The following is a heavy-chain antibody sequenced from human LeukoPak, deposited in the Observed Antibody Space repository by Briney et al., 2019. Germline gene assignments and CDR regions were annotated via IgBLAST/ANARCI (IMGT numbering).Heavy chain of an antibody. CDR2: IRSKANSYAT. D-gene: IGHD2-15*01. CDR1: GFTFSGSA. J-gene: IGHJ3*02. Sequence: PGGSLRLSCAASGFTFSGSAMHWVRQASGKGLEWVGRIRSKANSYATAYAASVKGRFTISRDDSKNTAYLQMNSLKTEDTAVYYCTREYCSGGSCYYAFDIWGQGTMVTVSS. CDR3: TREYCSGGSCYYAFDI. V-gene: IGHV3-73*01.